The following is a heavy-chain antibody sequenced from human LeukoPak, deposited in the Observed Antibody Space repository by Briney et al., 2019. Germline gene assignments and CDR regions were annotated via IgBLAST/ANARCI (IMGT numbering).Heavy chain of an antibody. D-gene: IGHD6-19*01. J-gene: IGHJ6*02. V-gene: IGHV4-59*08. CDR2: IYYGGSP. CDR3: ARLPYSSGWPYYYYGMDV. Sequence: SETLSLTRTVSGVSFSSYDWSWIRQPPGKGLEWIGYIYYGGSPNYNPSLKSRVTISVDTSKNQFSQKLSSVTAADTAVYYCARLPYSSGWPYYYYGMDVWGQGTTVTVSS. CDR1: GVSFSSYD.